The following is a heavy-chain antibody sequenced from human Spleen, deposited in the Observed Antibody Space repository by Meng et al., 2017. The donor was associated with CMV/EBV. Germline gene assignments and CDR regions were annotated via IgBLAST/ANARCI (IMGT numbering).Heavy chain of an antibody. D-gene: IGHD3-9*01. V-gene: IGHV3-30*02. CDR3: ARDPSPDIEVYHYGMDV. Sequence: GGSLRLSCAASGFTFSSFGMHGVGKAPGKGLERVAFLRYDGSNKYYADYVQGRFTISRDNSKNTLYLQMNSLRDEDTAVYYCARDPSPDIEVYHYGMDVWGHGTTVTVSS. J-gene: IGHJ6*02. CDR2: LRYDGSNK. CDR1: GFTFSSFG.